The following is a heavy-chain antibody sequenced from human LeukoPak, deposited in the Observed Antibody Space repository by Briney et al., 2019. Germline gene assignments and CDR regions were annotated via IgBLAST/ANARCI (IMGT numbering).Heavy chain of an antibody. CDR2: MDPNSGNT. D-gene: IGHD2-2*01. J-gene: IGHJ5*02. CDR3: ARGPGYCSSATCYARWFDP. Sequence: ASVKVSCKASGYTFTSYDINRVRQASGQGLEWMGWMDPNSGNTDYAQKFQGRVTMTRNTSISTVYMELSSLRSEDTAVYYCARGPGYCSSATCYARWFDPWGQGTLVTVSS. V-gene: IGHV1-8*01. CDR1: GYTFTSYD.